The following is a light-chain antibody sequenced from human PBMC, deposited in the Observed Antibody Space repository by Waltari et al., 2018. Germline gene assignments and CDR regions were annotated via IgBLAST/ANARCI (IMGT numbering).Light chain of an antibody. Sequence: SHELTQPPSASVSPGQTARITCSGDALSRQYAYWYQQKSGQAPVLVIYEDSKRPSGIPERFSGSGSGTMATLTISGAQVDDEADYYCYSSDNSGFYKLFGGGTKLTVL. J-gene: IGLJ2*01. CDR3: YSSDNSGFYKL. CDR2: EDS. CDR1: ALSRQY. V-gene: IGLV3-10*01.